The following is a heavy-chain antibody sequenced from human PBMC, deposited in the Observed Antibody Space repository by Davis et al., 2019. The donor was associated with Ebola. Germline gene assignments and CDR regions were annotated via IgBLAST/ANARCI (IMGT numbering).Heavy chain of an antibody. J-gene: IGHJ6*02. CDR1: GYTFTSYD. CDR3: ARGGEYGDLYYYGMDV. V-gene: IGHV1-8*01. Sequence: ASVTVSCKASGYTFTSYDINWVRQATGQGLEWMGWMNPNSGNTGYAQKFQGRVTMTRNTSISTAYMELSSLRSEDTAVYYCARGGEYGDLYYYGMDVWGQGTTVTVSS. CDR2: MNPNSGNT. D-gene: IGHD4-17*01.